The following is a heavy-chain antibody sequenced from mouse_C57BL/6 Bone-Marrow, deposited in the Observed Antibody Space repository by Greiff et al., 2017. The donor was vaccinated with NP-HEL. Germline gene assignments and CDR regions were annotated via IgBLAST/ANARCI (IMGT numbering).Heavy chain of an antibody. D-gene: IGHD1-1*01. Sequence: QVQLQQPGAELVKPGASVKLSCKASGYTFTSYWMHWVKQRPGQGLAWIGMIHPNSGSTNYNEKFKSKATLTVDKSSSTAYMQLSSLTSEDSAVYYCASSSPDWYFDVWGTGTTVTVSS. CDR1: GYTFTSYW. V-gene: IGHV1-64*01. CDR3: ASSSPDWYFDV. CDR2: IHPNSGST. J-gene: IGHJ1*03.